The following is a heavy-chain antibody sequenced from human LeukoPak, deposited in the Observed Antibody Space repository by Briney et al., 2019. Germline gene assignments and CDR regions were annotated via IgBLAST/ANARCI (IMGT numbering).Heavy chain of an antibody. J-gene: IGHJ4*02. CDR1: GYTFTSYG. V-gene: IGHV1-18*01. CDR2: ISAYNGNT. CDR3: ARGHNYYDSSGYYLHRGTYYFGY. D-gene: IGHD3-22*01. Sequence: GASVKVSCKASGYTFTSYGISWVRQAPGQGLEWMGWISAYNGNTNYAQKLQGRVTMTTDTSTSTAYMELRSLRSDDTAVYYCARGHNYYDSSGYYLHRGTYYFGYWGQGTLVTVSS.